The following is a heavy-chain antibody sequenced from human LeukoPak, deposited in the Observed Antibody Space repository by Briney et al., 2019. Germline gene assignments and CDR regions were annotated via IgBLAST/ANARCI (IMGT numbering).Heavy chain of an antibody. D-gene: IGHD3-3*01. V-gene: IGHV3-30-3*01. CDR3: ARAGDFWSGPMVGLFDY. CDR2: ISYDGSNK. Sequence: PGGSLRLSCAASGFTFSSYAMHWVRQAPGKGLEWVAVISYDGSNKYYADSVKGRFTISRDNSKNTLYLQMNSLRAEDTAVYYCARAGDFWSGPMVGLFDYWGQGTLVTVSS. J-gene: IGHJ4*02. CDR1: GFTFSSYA.